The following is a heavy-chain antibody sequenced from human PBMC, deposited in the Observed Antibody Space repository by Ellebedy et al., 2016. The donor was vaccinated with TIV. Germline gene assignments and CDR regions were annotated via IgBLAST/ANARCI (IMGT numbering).Heavy chain of an antibody. V-gene: IGHV3-30*18. CDR3: AKDLGFYGSGSHY. CDR1: EFTFSTYA. J-gene: IGHJ4*02. D-gene: IGHD3-10*01. Sequence: GESLKISCAASEFTFSTYAMHWVRQAPGEGLEWVAFISYDGSNRYYADSVKGRFTISRDNSKNTLYLQMNSLRAEDTAVYYCAKDLGFYGSGSHYWGQGTLVTVSS. CDR2: ISYDGSNR.